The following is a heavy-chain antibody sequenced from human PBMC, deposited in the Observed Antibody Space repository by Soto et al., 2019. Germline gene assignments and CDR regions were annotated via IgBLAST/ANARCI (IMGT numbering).Heavy chain of an antibody. D-gene: IGHD5-12*01. J-gene: IGHJ4*02. V-gene: IGHV4-30-4*01. CDR3: AREKGYISGPKNFDS. Sequence: SETLSLTCTVSGASISSGDYFWSWIRQSPGKGLEWIGYIYDSGSSYYNPSLKSRVTMSVDTSKNQFSLKLSSVTAADTAVYYCAREKGYISGPKNFDSWGQGTLFTVSS. CDR2: IYDSGSS. CDR1: GASISSGDYF.